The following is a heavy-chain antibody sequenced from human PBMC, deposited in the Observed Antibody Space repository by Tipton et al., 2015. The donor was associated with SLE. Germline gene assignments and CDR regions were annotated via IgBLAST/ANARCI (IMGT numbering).Heavy chain of an antibody. D-gene: IGHD2-8*01. V-gene: IGHV4-30-4*02. Sequence: TLSLTCTVSGGSLSGGDYYWGWIRQPPGKGLAWIGFIYHSGNTFYNPSLESRLTMSVDTSKNQFSLHLSSVTPEHTGLYYCARRGRYGVMEVFGIWGRGTEVNRSS. CDR2: IYHSGNT. J-gene: IGHJ3*02. CDR1: GGSLSGGDYY. CDR3: ARRGRYGVMEVFGI.